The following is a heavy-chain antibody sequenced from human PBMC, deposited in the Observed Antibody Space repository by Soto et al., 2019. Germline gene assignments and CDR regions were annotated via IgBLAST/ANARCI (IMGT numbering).Heavy chain of an antibody. CDR2: IYYSGNT. V-gene: IGHV4-39*01. D-gene: IGHD3-10*01. J-gene: IGHJ4*02. CDR3: ARLLVYYYGSGFYYHIDY. CDR1: GGSISSRSYY. Sequence: QLQLQESGPGLVKPSETLSLTCTVSGGSISSRSYYWGWIRQPPGKGLEWIGSIYYSGNTYYSPSLKSRVSIFVDTSKNQFSLMLTSVTAADTAEYYCARLLVYYYGSGFYYHIDYWGQGTLVTVSS.